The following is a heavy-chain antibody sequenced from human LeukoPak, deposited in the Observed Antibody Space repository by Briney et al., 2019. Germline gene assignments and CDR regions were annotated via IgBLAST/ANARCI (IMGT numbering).Heavy chain of an antibody. D-gene: IGHD5-24*01. CDR2: INHSGST. CDR3: ARRWSARWLQYPFDY. V-gene: IGHV4-39*07. Sequence: SETLSLTCTVSGGSISSSSYYWGWIRQPPGKGLEWIGEINHSGSTNYNPSLKSRVTISVDTSKNQFSLKLSSVTAADTAVYYCARRWSARWLQYPFDYWGQGTLVTVSS. CDR1: GGSISSSSYY. J-gene: IGHJ4*02.